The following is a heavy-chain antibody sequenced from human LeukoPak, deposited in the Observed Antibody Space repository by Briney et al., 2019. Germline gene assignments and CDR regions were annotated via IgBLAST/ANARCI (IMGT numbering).Heavy chain of an antibody. Sequence: GGSLRLSCVASGFTFRSFGLHWVRQAPGKGLEWVALISYDGRSKYYADSVKGRFTISRDSSKNTMFLQMDSLTAEDTAVYYCARGGLAARDWFDPWGQGTLVTVSS. D-gene: IGHD6-6*01. CDR2: ISYDGRSK. J-gene: IGHJ5*02. V-gene: IGHV3-30*03. CDR1: GFTFRSFG. CDR3: ARGGLAARDWFDP.